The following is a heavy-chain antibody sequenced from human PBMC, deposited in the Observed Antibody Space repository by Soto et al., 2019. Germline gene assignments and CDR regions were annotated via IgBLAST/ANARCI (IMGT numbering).Heavy chain of an antibody. CDR1: GYTFTSHT. Sequence: QVQLVQSGAEVKEPGASVKGSCKASGYTFTSHTIHWARQAPGQGLEWMGWIIVSHGRPRIAPHFQGRVTLTTDTSATTAYMELNSLTSEDTAVYFCAREPEDGVPGDFWCQGTLVVVSS. CDR3: AREPEDGVPGDF. J-gene: IGHJ4*02. V-gene: IGHV1-3*01. D-gene: IGHD3-3*01. CDR2: IIVSHGRP.